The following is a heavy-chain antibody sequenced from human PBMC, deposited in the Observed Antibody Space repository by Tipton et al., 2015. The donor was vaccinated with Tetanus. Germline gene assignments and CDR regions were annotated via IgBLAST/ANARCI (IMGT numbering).Heavy chain of an antibody. V-gene: IGHV4-59*01. D-gene: IGHD3-16*01. J-gene: IGHJ3*02. CDR2: VFYSGST. CDR3: ARSGGRRYAFDI. Sequence: TLSLTCTLSDGSISSYYWSWVRQPPGKGLEWLGYVFYSGSTDLNPSLKSRVTISVDTSNNLFSLKLTSVTTADTAVYYCARSGGRRYAFDIWGQGTMVTVSS. CDR1: DGSISSYY.